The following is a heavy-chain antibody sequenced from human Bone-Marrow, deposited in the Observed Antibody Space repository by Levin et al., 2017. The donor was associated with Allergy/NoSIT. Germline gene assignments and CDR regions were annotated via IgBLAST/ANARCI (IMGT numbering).Heavy chain of an antibody. CDR1: GFTFSSYW. CDR3: VRVAHYGDYLGQIDL. Sequence: GGSLRLSCAASGFTFSSYWMHWVRQAPGKGLVWVSRLNTDGTATMYADSVKGRFTISRDNAKNTLYLQMNSLRVDDTAMYYCVRVAHYGDYLGQIDLWGQGTLVTVSS. J-gene: IGHJ5*02. V-gene: IGHV3-74*03. CDR2: LNTDGTAT. D-gene: IGHD4-17*01.